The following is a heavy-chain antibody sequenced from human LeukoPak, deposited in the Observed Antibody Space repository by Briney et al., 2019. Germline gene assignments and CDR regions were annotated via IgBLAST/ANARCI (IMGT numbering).Heavy chain of an antibody. CDR3: ARDKALYYDFWSGYYDY. D-gene: IGHD3-3*01. CDR2: ISYDGSNK. V-gene: IGHV3-30-3*01. J-gene: IGHJ4*02. CDR1: GFTFSSYA. Sequence: GRSLRLSCAASGFTFSSYAMPWVRQAPGKGLEWVAVISYDGSNKYYADSVKGRFTISRDNSKNTLYLQMNSLRAEDTAVYYCARDKALYYDFWSGYYDYWGQGTLVTVSS.